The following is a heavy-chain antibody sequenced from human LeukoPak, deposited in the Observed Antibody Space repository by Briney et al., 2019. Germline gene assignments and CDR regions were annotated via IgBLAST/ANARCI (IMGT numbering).Heavy chain of an antibody. D-gene: IGHD2-15*01. V-gene: IGHV4-31*03. CDR2: IYYSGST. J-gene: IGHJ4*02. CDR3: ARACSGASCYSDY. Sequence: PSETLSLTCTVSGGSISSGGYYWSWIRQHPGKGLEWIGYIYYSGSTYYNPSLKSRVTISVDTSKNQFSLKLSSVTAADTAVYYCARACSGASCYSDYWGRGTLVTVSS. CDR1: GGSISSGGYY.